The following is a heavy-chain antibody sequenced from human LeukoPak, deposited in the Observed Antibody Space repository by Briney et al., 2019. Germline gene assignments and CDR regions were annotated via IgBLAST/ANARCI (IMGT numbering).Heavy chain of an antibody. J-gene: IGHJ4*02. Sequence: SETLSLTCTVSGGSISSGSYYWSWIRQPAGKGLEWIGRIYTSGSTNYNPSLKSRVTISVDTSKNQFSLKLSSVTAADTAVYYCARGSGYDFWRGYPDYWGQGTLVTVSS. V-gene: IGHV4-61*02. D-gene: IGHD3-3*01. CDR1: GGSISSGSYY. CDR2: IYTSGST. CDR3: ARGSGYDFWRGYPDY.